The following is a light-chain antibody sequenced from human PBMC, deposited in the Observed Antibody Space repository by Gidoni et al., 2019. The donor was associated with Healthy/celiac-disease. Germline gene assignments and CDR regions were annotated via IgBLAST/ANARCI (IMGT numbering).Light chain of an antibody. CDR2: WAS. J-gene: IGKJ1*01. V-gene: IGKV4-1*01. CDR1: QSVLYSSNNKNY. Sequence: DIVMTQSPDSLDVSLGERATNNCKSSQSVLYSSNNKNYLAWYQQKPGQPPKLLIYWASTRESGVPDRFSGSGSGTDFTLTISSLQAEDVAVYYCQQYYSTPWTFGQGTKVEIK. CDR3: QQYYSTPWT.